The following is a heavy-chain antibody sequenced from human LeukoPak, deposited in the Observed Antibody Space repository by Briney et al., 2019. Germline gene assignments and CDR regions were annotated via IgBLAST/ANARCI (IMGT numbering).Heavy chain of an antibody. D-gene: IGHD2-15*01. CDR2: INPNSGGT. Sequence: GASVKVSCKASGYTFTSYYMHWVRQAPGQGLEWMGWINPNSGGTNYAQKFQGRVTMTRDTSISTAYMELSRLRSDDTAVYYCARGNTLTRYCSGGSCRAPYYWGQGTLVTVSS. CDR1: GYTFTSYY. J-gene: IGHJ4*02. V-gene: IGHV1-2*02. CDR3: ARGNTLTRYCSGGSCRAPYY.